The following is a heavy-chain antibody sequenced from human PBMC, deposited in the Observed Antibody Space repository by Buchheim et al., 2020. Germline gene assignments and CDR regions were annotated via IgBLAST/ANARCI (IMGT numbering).Heavy chain of an antibody. CDR3: ARERSLRHIVVVTASWFDP. CDR2: IYYSGST. Sequence: QVQLQESGPGLVKPSQTLSLTCTVPGGSISSGDYYWSWIRQPPGKGLEWIGYIYYSGSTYYNPSLKSRVTISVDTSKNQFSLKLSSVTAADTAVYYCARERSLRHIVVVTASWFDPWGQGTL. D-gene: IGHD2-21*02. CDR1: GGSISSGDYY. V-gene: IGHV4-30-4*01. J-gene: IGHJ5*02.